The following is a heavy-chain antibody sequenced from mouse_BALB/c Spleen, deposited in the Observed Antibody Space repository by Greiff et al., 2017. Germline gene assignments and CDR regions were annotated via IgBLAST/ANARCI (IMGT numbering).Heavy chain of an antibody. CDR3: AREGDGYYIAY. V-gene: IGHV2-9*02. CDR1: GFSLTSYG. Sequence: AKLMESGPGLVAPSQSLSITCTVSGFSLTSYGVHWVRQPPGKGLEWLGVIWAGGSTNYNSALMSRLSISKDNSKSQVFLKMNSLQTDDTAMYYCAREGDGYYIAYWGQGTLVTVSA. D-gene: IGHD2-3*01. CDR2: IWAGGST. J-gene: IGHJ3*01.